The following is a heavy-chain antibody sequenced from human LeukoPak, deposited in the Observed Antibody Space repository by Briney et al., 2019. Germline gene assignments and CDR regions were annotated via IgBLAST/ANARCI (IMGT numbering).Heavy chain of an antibody. J-gene: IGHJ4*02. D-gene: IGHD2-15*01. V-gene: IGHV4-59*02. CDR3: ASTSGYCSGGNCYSAFDY. CDR1: GGSVSTYY. Sequence: SETLSLTCTVSGGSVSTYYWNWIRQHPGKGLEWSGYIFYSGSTNYNPSLKSRLTISVDTSNNRFSLKLSSVTAADTAVYYCASTSGYCSGGNCYSAFDYWGQGTLVTVSS. CDR2: IFYSGST.